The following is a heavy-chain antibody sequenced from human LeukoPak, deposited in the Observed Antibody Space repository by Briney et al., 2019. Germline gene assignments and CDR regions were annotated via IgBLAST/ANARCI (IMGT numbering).Heavy chain of an antibody. D-gene: IGHD2-15*01. J-gene: IGHJ6*02. CDR2: ISAYNGNT. Sequence: ASVKVSCKASGYTFTSYGISSVPQAPGQGREWMGWISAYNGNTHYAQKLQGRVTMTTDTSPSTAYMELRSLISHDTAVYYGARSPGYCSGGSCRPGYYYYGMDVWGQGTTVTVSS. CDR3: ARSPGYCSGGSCRPGYYYYGMDV. CDR1: GYTFTSYG. V-gene: IGHV1-18*01.